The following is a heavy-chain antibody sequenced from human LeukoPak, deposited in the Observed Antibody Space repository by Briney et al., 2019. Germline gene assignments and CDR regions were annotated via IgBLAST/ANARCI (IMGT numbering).Heavy chain of an antibody. V-gene: IGHV1-24*01. CDR1: GYTLTELS. CDR3: ARDGYSYGRHEHYYYYYGMDV. CDR2: FDPEDGET. Sequence: ASVKVSCKVSGYTLTELSMHWVRQAPGKGLEWMGGFDPEDGETIYAQKFQGRVTMTEDTSADTAYMELSSLRSEDTAVYYCARDGYSYGRHEHYYYYYGMDVWGQGTTVTVSS. J-gene: IGHJ6*02. D-gene: IGHD5-18*01.